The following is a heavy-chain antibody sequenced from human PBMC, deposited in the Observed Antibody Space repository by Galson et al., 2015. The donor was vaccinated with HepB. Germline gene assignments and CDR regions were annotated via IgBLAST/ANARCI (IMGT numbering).Heavy chain of an antibody. CDR1: GFTFSSYG. Sequence: SLRLSCAASGFTFSSYGMHWVRQAPGKGLEWVAVIWYDGSNKYYADSVKGRFTISRDNSKNTLYLQMNSLRAEDTAVYYCASSGGNDWDYYYYMDVWGKGTTVTVSS. CDR2: IWYDGSNK. J-gene: IGHJ6*03. CDR3: ASSGGNDWDYYYYMDV. V-gene: IGHV3-33*01. D-gene: IGHD3-9*01.